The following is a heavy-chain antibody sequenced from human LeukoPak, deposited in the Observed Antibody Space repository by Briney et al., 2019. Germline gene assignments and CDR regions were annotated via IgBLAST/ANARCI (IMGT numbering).Heavy chain of an antibody. J-gene: IGHJ4*02. CDR1: GFTFSSYA. Sequence: GRSLRLSCAASGFTFSSYAMHWVRQAPGKGLEWVAVISYDGSSKYYADSVKGRFTISRDNSKNTLYLQMNSLRAEDTAVYYCARPDCSSTSCYNGMDYWGQGTLVTVSS. D-gene: IGHD2-2*02. CDR2: ISYDGSSK. CDR3: ARPDCSSTSCYNGMDY. V-gene: IGHV3-30-3*01.